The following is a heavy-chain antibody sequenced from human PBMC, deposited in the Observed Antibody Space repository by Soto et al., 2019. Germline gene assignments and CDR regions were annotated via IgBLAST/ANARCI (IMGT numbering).Heavy chain of an antibody. V-gene: IGHV1-58*01. J-gene: IGHJ6*02. CDR2: IVVGSGNT. CDR1: GFTFTSSA. Sequence: SVKVSCKASGFTFTSSAVQWVRQARGQRLEWIGWIVVGSGNTNYAQKFQERVTITRDMSTSTAYMELSSLRSEDTAVYYCAVTYYDILTGYSYYYYYYGMDVWGQGTTVTVSS. CDR3: AVTYYDILTGYSYYYYYYGMDV. D-gene: IGHD3-9*01.